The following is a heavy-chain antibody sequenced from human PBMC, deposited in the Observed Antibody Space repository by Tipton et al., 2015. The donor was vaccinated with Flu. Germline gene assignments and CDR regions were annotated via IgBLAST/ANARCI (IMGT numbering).Heavy chain of an antibody. J-gene: IGHJ5*02. CDR3: ARDEAGCSGGSCWLEGWFDP. Sequence: TLSLTCTVSGGSISSYYWSWIRRPAGKGLEWIGRIYTSGSTNYNPSLKSRVTMSVDTSKNQFSLKLSSVTAADTAVYYCARDEAGCSGGSCWLEGWFDPWGQGTLVTVSS. CDR2: IYTSGST. V-gene: IGHV4-4*07. D-gene: IGHD2-15*01. CDR1: GGSISSYY.